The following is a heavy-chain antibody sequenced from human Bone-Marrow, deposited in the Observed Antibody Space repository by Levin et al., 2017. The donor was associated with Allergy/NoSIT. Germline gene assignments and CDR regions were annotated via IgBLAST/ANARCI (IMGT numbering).Heavy chain of an antibody. V-gene: IGHV3-30-3*01. Sequence: LSLTCAASGFTFNNYAMHWVRQAPGRGLEWVAVVSFAGDNNYYAESVRGRFTISRDNSRNTMSLLMDSLRPEDPALYFFARVPPVALSTGTGYFDHWGQGILVAVSS. CDR3: ARVPPVALSTGTGYFDH. J-gene: IGHJ4*02. CDR1: GFTFNNYA. D-gene: IGHD1-1*01. CDR2: VSFAGDNN.